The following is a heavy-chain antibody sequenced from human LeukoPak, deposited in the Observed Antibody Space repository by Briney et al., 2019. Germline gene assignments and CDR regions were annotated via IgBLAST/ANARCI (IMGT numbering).Heavy chain of an antibody. CDR2: ISSDGSKK. Sequence: SLRLSCAASGFRFNNYPMHWVRQAPGKGLEWVAMISSDGSKKYYADSVKGRFTISRDNSKNTLYLQMNSLRAEDTAVYYCAKDRAYYYDSSGYYRAYYYGMDVWGQGTTVTVSS. V-gene: IGHV3-30*04. CDR1: GFRFNNYP. D-gene: IGHD3-22*01. J-gene: IGHJ6*02. CDR3: AKDRAYYYDSSGYYRAYYYGMDV.